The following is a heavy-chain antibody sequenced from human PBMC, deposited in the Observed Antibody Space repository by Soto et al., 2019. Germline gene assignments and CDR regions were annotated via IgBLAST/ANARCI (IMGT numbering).Heavy chain of an antibody. D-gene: IGHD2-15*01. V-gene: IGHV4-39*01. Sequence: SETLSLTCSVSGYSVTSSDSYWAWIRQPPGKGLEWIGSMFYSGLTYYNPSLKSRVTLSVDTSKNQFSVRLNSVTAADTAVYYCAPLSVSLSGPYGIHVWGQGTPVTVSS. CDR2: MFYSGLT. CDR1: GYSVTSSDSY. J-gene: IGHJ6*02. CDR3: APLSVSLSGPYGIHV.